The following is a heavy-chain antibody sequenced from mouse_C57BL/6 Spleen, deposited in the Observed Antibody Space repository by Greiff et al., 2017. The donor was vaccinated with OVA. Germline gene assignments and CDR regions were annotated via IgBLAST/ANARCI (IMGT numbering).Heavy chain of an antibody. CDR2: IHPNSGST. V-gene: IGHV1-64*01. J-gene: IGHJ4*01. D-gene: IGHD1-2*01. Sequence: QVQLQQPGAELVKPGASVKLSCKASGYTFTSYWMHWVKQRPGQGLEWIGMIHPNSGSTNYNEKFKSKATLTVDKSSSTAYMQLSSLTSEDSAVYYCARRGYGYPYYAMDYWGQGTSVTVSS. CDR1: GYTFTSYW. CDR3: ARRGYGYPYYAMDY.